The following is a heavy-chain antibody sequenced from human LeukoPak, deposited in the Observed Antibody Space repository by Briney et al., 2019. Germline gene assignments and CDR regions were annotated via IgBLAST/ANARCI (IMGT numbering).Heavy chain of an antibody. CDR1: GFTFSSYW. Sequence: GGSLRLSCAASGFTFSSYWMSWVRQAPGKGLEWVANIKQDGSEKYYVDSVKGRFTISRDNAKNSLYLQMNSLRAEDTAVYYCAKDRKYSSSSNWFDPWGQGTLVTVSS. J-gene: IGHJ5*02. CDR3: AKDRKYSSSSNWFDP. CDR2: IKQDGSEK. V-gene: IGHV3-7*01. D-gene: IGHD6-13*01.